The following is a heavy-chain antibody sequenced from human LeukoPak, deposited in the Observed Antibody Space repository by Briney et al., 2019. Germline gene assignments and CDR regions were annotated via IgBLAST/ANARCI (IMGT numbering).Heavy chain of an antibody. Sequence: SDTLSLTCTLSGGSITINYWSWIRQPPGEGLEWIGYISHIDSTNDNPSLKGRVTISKDSSKNQFSLKVTSVTPADTAVYYCARAGSVAASPIDYWGQGILVIISS. D-gene: IGHD2-15*01. CDR1: GGSITINY. CDR2: ISHIDST. CDR3: ARAGSVAASPIDY. J-gene: IGHJ4*02. V-gene: IGHV4-59*07.